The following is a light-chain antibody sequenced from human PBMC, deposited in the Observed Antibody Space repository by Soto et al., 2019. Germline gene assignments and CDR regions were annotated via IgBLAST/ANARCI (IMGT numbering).Light chain of an antibody. CDR2: GAS. Sequence: ENVVTKSPGTLSLSPGERATLSCRASQSVSSSYLAWYQQKPGQAPRLLIYGASSRATGIPDRFSGSGSGTDYTLTICRLEPEDFAVYYCQQYGSTPTWTFGLGTKVEI. V-gene: IGKV3-20*01. CDR3: QQYGSTPTWT. J-gene: IGKJ1*01. CDR1: QSVSSSY.